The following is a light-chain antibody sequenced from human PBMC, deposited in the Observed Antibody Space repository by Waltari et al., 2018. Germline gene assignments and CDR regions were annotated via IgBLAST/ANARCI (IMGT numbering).Light chain of an antibody. J-gene: IGKJ1*01. CDR3: QQYCTTPT. CDR2: WGS. V-gene: IGKV4-1*01. Sequence: DIVMTQFPDSLAVSLGERATINCKSSQSGLYRSNNKEYLAWYQQKPGQPAKLLIYWGSTRESGVPDRFSGSGSGTDFTLTISSLQAEDVAVYYCQQYCTTPTFGQGTKVEIK. CDR1: QSGLYRSNNKEY.